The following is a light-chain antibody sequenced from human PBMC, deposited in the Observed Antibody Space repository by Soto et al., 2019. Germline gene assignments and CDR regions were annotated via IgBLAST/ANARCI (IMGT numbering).Light chain of an antibody. CDR2: GAS. J-gene: IGKJ4*01. Sequence: EIVVTQSPATLSVSPGERASLSCRASQDVGSKLAWYQQKPGQAPRLLIYGASSRATGIPDRFSGSGSGTDFPLTLSRLEPEDFAVYHCQQYSSSPLTFGGGTKVDIK. V-gene: IGKV3-20*01. CDR1: QDVGSK. CDR3: QQYSSSPLT.